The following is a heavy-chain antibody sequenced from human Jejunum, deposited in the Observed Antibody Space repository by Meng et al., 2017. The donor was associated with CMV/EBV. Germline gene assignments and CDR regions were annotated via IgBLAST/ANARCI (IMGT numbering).Heavy chain of an antibody. Sequence: ASGFTFSSHWMHWVRQSPGKGLVWVSSINSDGSTTTYADSVKGRFTISRDNAKNTLYLQMNSLRDEDTAMYFCTRGPISGYGTVAYWGQGTLVTVSS. J-gene: IGHJ4*02. D-gene: IGHD3-16*01. V-gene: IGHV3-74*01. CDR2: INSDGSTT. CDR1: GFTFSSHW. CDR3: TRGPISGYGTVAY.